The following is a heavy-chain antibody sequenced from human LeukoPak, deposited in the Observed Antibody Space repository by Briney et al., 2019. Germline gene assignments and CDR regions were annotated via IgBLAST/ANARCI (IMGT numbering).Heavy chain of an antibody. CDR2: IYPSGNI. D-gene: IGHD5-24*01. CDR3: AGTFVSGDGYKVGYFDY. CDR1: GFTFSNSY. J-gene: IGHJ4*02. V-gene: IGHV3-53*01. Sequence: GGSLRLSCAASGFTFSNSYMSWVRQAPGKGLEWVSLIYPSGNIYYADSVKGRFTISRDNSKNTLFLQMKSLRAEDTAIYYCAGTFVSGDGYKVGYFDYWGQGTLVTVSS.